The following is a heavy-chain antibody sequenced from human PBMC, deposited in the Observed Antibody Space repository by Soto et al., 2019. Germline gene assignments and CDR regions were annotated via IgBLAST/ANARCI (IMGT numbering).Heavy chain of an antibody. CDR2: INHSGST. D-gene: IGHD2-15*01. V-gene: IGHV4-34*01. CDR1: GGSFSGYY. J-gene: IGHJ6*02. Sequence: PSETLSLTCAVYGGSFSGYYWSWIRQPPGKGLEWNGEINHSGSTNYNPSLKSRVTISVDTSKNQFSLKLSSVTAADTAVYYCARGLRYCSGGSCDYYYYYGMDVWGQGTTVTVSS. CDR3: ARGLRYCSGGSCDYYYYYGMDV.